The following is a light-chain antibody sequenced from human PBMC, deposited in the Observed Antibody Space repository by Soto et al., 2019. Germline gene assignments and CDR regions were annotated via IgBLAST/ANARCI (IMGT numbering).Light chain of an antibody. CDR2: DVS. Sequence: DIVLTQSPAILSLSPGERATLSCRASEDVGNSLAWYKQRPGQSPRLLIYDVSNMATGIPSRFSGSGSGADFTLTISSLEPDDFAVYYCQQRYNWPRTFGQGTKVDI. CDR1: EDVGNS. CDR3: QQRYNWPRT. V-gene: IGKV3-11*01. J-gene: IGKJ1*01.